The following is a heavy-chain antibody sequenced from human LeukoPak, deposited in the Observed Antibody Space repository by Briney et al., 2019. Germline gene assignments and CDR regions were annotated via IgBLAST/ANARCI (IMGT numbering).Heavy chain of an antibody. J-gene: IGHJ2*01. CDR2: ISSSDNTI. CDR3: ARNGDYYSYFDL. D-gene: IGHD3-10*01. Sequence: GGSLRLSCAASGFTFSSYEMNWVRQAPGKGLEWVSYISSSDNTIYYADSVKGRFTISRDNAKNSLYLQMNSLRAEDTAVYYCARNGDYYSYFDLWGRGALVTVSS. CDR1: GFTFSSYE. V-gene: IGHV3-48*03.